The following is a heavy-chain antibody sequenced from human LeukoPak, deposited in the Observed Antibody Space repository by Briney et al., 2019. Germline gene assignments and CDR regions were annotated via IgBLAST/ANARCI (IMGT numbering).Heavy chain of an antibody. V-gene: IGHV4-59*08. J-gene: IGHJ4*02. D-gene: IGHD3-16*02. CDR1: RGSISSYY. CDR3: ARGSGGELSRHFDY. CDR2: IYYSGST. Sequence: KPSETLSLTCTVSRGSISSYYWSWIREPPGKGLEWIGYIYYSGSTNYNPSLKSRVTISVDTSKNQFSLKLSSVTAADTAVYYCARGSGGELSRHFDYWGQGTLVTVSS.